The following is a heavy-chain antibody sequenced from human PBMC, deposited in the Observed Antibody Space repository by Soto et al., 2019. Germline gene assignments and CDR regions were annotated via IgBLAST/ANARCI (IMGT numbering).Heavy chain of an antibody. J-gene: IGHJ4*02. V-gene: IGHV1-69*01. Sequence: QVQLVQSGAEVQKPGSSVKVSCKASGGTFSSYAISWVRQAPGQGLEWMGGIIPIFGTANYAQKFQGRVTITADESTSKAYMELSSLRSEDTAVYYCARLQRGYSYAQGFDYWGQGTLVTVSS. CDR2: IIPIFGTA. CDR3: ARLQRGYSYAQGFDY. CDR1: GGTFSSYA. D-gene: IGHD5-18*01.